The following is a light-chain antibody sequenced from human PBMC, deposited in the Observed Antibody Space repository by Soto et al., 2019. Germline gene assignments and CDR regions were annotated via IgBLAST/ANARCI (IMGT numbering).Light chain of an antibody. Sequence: QSGQSHPASVCWSPGQSITISCTGTSSDVGLYDYVSWYQQHPGKAPQLMIYAVSNRPSGVSNRFSASKSGNTASLFISGLQAEEEADYYCSSYTSDSYYVFGSGTKVTVL. CDR1: SSDVGLYDY. CDR3: SSYTSDSYYV. CDR2: AVS. V-gene: IGLV2-14*01. J-gene: IGLJ1*01.